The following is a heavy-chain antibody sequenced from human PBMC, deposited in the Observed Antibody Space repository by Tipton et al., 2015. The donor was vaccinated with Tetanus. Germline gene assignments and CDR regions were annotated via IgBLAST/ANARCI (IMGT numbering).Heavy chain of an antibody. D-gene: IGHD4-17*01. Sequence: TLSLTCIVSSGSISSSNYHWGWIRQPPGKGLEWIGSIHYSGSTYYKPSLKSRVTISVDTSKNQFSLKLSSVTAADTAVYYCARSYGDTFLFRLDYWGQGALVTVSS. CDR2: IHYSGST. CDR1: SGSISSSNYH. V-gene: IGHV4-39*01. J-gene: IGHJ4*02. CDR3: ARSYGDTFLFRLDY.